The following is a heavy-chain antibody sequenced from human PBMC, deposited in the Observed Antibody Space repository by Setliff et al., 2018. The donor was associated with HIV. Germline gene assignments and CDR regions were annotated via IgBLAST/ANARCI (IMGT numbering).Heavy chain of an antibody. V-gene: IGHV4-38-2*01. CDR1: TYSISSVHS. J-gene: IGHJ4*02. CDR2: MHHSGNT. D-gene: IGHD1-26*01. CDR3: ARLWENWPGPHYYFDY. Sequence: ETLSLTCDVSTYSISSVHSWGWIRQPPGKGLEWIGTMHHSGNTHYKPSLKGRVTVSLDTSKRQLSLKPRSVTAADTAVYYCARLWENWPGPHYYFDYWGQGALVTVSS.